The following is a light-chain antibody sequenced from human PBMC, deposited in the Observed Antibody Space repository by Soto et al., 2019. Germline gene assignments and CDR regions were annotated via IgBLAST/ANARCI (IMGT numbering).Light chain of an antibody. CDR3: QQYYSYPRT. V-gene: IGKV1-8*01. J-gene: IGKJ1*01. Sequence: AIRMTQSPSSLSASTGDRVTITCRASQGISSYLAWYQQKPGKAPKLLIYAASTLQSGVPSRLSGSGSVTDFTLTISGLQSEDVATYYCQQYYSYPRTFGQGTKVDIK. CDR2: AAS. CDR1: QGISSY.